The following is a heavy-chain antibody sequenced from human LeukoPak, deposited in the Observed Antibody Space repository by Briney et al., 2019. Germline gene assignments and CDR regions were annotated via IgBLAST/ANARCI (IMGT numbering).Heavy chain of an antibody. CDR1: GFIFSSYN. CDR3: ARVGSEWLVNDY. CDR2: ICYSSSTR. D-gene: IGHD6-19*01. V-gene: IGHV3-48*02. Sequence: GGSLRLSCTASGFIFSSYNMNWVRQAPGKGLEWVSYICYSSSTRYYADSVKGRFTISRDNAKNSLYLQINSPRDEDMAVYYCARVGSEWLVNDYWGQGALVTVSS. J-gene: IGHJ4*02.